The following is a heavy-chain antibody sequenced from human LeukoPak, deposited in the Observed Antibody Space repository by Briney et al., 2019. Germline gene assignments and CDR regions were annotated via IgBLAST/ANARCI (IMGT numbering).Heavy chain of an antibody. CDR1: GFTFSSSA. J-gene: IGHJ4*02. CDR3: AKGKVEQWGVPEY. D-gene: IGHD1/OR15-1a*01. CDR2: ISGSGGST. Sequence: GGSLRLSCAASGFTFSSSAMSWVRQAPGRGLEWVADISGSGGSTHYADSVKGRLTIYRGNSKNTLYSQGNSLRAEDTAVYYCAKGKVEQWGVPEYWGQGTLVTVSS. V-gene: IGHV3-23*01.